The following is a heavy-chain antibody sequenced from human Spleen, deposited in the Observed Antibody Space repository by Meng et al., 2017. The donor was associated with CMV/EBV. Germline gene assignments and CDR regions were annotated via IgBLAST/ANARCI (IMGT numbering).Heavy chain of an antibody. Sequence: YTFATHGISWLRPAPGQGLEWMGWITAYNGNTNYAQKLQGRVTMNTDTSTSTAYMELRSLRSDDTAVYYCARDGLRYCTNGVCYGGYWGQGTLVTVSS. CDR2: ITAYNGNT. V-gene: IGHV1-18*01. J-gene: IGHJ4*02. D-gene: IGHD2-8*01. CDR3: ARDGLRYCTNGVCYGGY. CDR1: YTFATHG.